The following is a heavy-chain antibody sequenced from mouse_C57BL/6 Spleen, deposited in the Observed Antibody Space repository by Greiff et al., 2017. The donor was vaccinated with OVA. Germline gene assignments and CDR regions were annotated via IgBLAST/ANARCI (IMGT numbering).Heavy chain of an antibody. J-gene: IGHJ3*01. V-gene: IGHV1-61*01. D-gene: IGHD2-3*01. Sequence: QVQLKQPGAELVRPGSSVKLSCKASGYTFTSYWMDWVKQRPGQGLEWIGNIYPSDSESHYNQKFKDKATLTVDKSSSTAYMQLSSLTSEDSAVYYCARSLYDGYSFAYWGQGTLVTVSA. CDR2: IYPSDSES. CDR3: ARSLYDGYSFAY. CDR1: GYTFTSYW.